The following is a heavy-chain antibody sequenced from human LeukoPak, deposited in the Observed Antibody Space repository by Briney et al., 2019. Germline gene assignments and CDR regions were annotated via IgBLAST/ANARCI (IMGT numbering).Heavy chain of an antibody. Sequence: PGGSLRLSCAASGFTFSSYAMSWVRQAPGKGLEWVSAISGSGGSTYYADSVKGRFTISRDNSKNTLYLQMNSLRAEDTAVYYCAKDKQWLVQEGTDYWGQGTLVTVPS. J-gene: IGHJ4*02. CDR2: ISGSGGST. CDR1: GFTFSSYA. D-gene: IGHD6-19*01. CDR3: AKDKQWLVQEGTDY. V-gene: IGHV3-23*01.